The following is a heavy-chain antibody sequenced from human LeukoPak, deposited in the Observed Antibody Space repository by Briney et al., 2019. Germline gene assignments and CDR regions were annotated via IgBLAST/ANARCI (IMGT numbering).Heavy chain of an antibody. Sequence: GRSLRLSCAASGFTFSSYAMHWVRQAPGKGLEWVAVISYDGSNKYYADSVKGRFTISRDNSKNTLYLQMNSLRAEDTAVYYCARSTTVESRIDYWGQGTLVTVSS. CDR1: GFTFSSYA. D-gene: IGHD4-17*01. CDR2: ISYDGSNK. CDR3: ARSTTVESRIDY. V-gene: IGHV3-30-3*01. J-gene: IGHJ4*02.